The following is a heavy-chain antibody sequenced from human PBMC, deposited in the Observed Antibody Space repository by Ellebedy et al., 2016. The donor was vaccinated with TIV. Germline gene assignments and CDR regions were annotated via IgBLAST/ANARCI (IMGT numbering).Heavy chain of an antibody. CDR2: FDPEDGET. D-gene: IGHD1-26*01. CDR1: GYTLTELS. V-gene: IGHV1-24*01. CDR3: AGDRGGVGATNGFDY. Sequence: AASVKVSCKVFGYTLTELSIHWVRQAPGKGLEWMGGFDPEDGETIYAQKFQGRVTMTEDTSTDTAYMGLSSLRSEDTAVYYCAGDRGGVGATNGFDYWGQGTLVTVSS. J-gene: IGHJ4*02.